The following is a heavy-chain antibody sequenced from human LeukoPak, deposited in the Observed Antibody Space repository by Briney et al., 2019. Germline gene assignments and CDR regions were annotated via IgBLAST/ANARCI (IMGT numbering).Heavy chain of an antibody. J-gene: IGHJ4*02. D-gene: IGHD6-19*01. CDR1: GGSISSGGYY. CDR3: AREYRSGWTDY. Sequence: PSQTLSLTCTLSGGSISSGGYYWSWIRQHPGKGLEWIGYIYYSGSTYYNPSLKSRVTISVDTSKNQFSLKLSSVTAADTAVYYCAREYRSGWTDYWGQGTLVTVSS. CDR2: IYYSGST. V-gene: IGHV4-31*03.